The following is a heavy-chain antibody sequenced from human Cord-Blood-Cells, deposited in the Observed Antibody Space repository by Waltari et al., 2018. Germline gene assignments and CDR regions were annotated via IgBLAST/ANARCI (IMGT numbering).Heavy chain of an antibody. V-gene: IGHV4-61*09. CDR2: IYTSGST. CDR3: ARKHDFWSGYYDY. CDR1: GGSISSGSYY. Sequence: QVQLQESGPGLVTPSQTLSLTCPVSGGSISSGSYYLSWIRQPAGKGLEWIGYIYTSGSTNYNPSLKSRVTISVDTSKNQFSLKLSSVTAADTAVYYCARKHDFWSGYYDYWGQGTLVTVSS. J-gene: IGHJ4*02. D-gene: IGHD3-3*01.